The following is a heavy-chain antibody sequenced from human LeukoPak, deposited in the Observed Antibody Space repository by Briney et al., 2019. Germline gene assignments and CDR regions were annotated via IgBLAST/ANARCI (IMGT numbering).Heavy chain of an antibody. V-gene: IGHV3-23*01. CDR1: GFSVSRNY. Sequence: GGSLRLSCAASGFSVSRNYMSWVRQAPGKGLECVSAISSSGGSTFYADSVKGRFTIPRDNSKNTLYLQMNSLRAEDTAVYYCAKYKRITMIVVDYGGQGTLVTVSS. CDR3: AKYKRITMIVVDY. CDR2: ISSSGGST. J-gene: IGHJ4*02. D-gene: IGHD3-22*01.